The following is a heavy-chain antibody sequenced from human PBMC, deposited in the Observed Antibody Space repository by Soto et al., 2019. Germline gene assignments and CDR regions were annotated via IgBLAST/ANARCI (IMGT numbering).Heavy chain of an antibody. J-gene: IGHJ6*03. Sequence: QVQLQESGPGLVKPSQTLSLTCTVSGGSISSGGYYWSWIRQHPGQGLEWIGYIYYSGSTYYNPSLKSRVTISVDTSKNQCSLKLSSVTAADTAVYHCARDPGRYYYMDVWGKGTTVTVSS. CDR3: ARDPGRYYYMDV. CDR2: IYYSGST. CDR1: GGSISSGGYY. V-gene: IGHV4-31*03.